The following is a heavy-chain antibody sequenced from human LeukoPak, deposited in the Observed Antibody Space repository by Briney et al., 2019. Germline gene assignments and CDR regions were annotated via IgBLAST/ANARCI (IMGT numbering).Heavy chain of an antibody. D-gene: IGHD6-19*01. V-gene: IGHV4-39*07. CDR2: IYYSGST. CDR3: ARDPGSSGWYSNYYFDY. Sequence: PETLSLTCTVSGGSISSSSYYWGWIRQPPGKGLEWIGSIYYSGSTYYNPSLKSRVTISVDTSKNQFSLKLSSVTAADTAVYYCARDPGSSGWYSNYYFDYWGQGTLVTVSS. CDR1: GGSISSSSYY. J-gene: IGHJ4*02.